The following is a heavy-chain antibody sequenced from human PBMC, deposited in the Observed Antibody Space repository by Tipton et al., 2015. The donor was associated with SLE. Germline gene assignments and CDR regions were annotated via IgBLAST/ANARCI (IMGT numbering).Heavy chain of an antibody. Sequence: SGFALSDYSMHWVRQAPGKGLEWLAFIWFDSSSRSYGASVKGRFTISRDNSNNMLYLQMNNLRFDDTARYYCTRRHWLKGFYIWGHVSMVTFSS. CDR1: GFALSDYS. CDR3: TRRHWLKGFYI. D-gene: IGHD6-19*01. CDR2: IWFDSSSR. V-gene: IGHV3-33*01. J-gene: IGHJ3*02.